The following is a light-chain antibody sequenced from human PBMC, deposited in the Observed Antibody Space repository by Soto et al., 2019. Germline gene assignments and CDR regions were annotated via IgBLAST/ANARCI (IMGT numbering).Light chain of an antibody. CDR2: EVS. CDR3: SSYAGTNAGINTVV. CDR1: SSDVGGSNF. J-gene: IGLJ3*02. Sequence: QSVLTQPPSASGSPGQSVTISCTGTSSDVGGSNFVSWYQQQPDRAHKLMLYEVSKRPSGVPDRFSGAKSGNTASLTVSGLQAEVGADFYCSSYAGTNAGINTVVFGGGTKLPVL. V-gene: IGLV2-8*01.